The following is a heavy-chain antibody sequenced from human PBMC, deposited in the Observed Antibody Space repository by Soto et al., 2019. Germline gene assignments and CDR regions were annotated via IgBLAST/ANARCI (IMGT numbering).Heavy chain of an antibody. V-gene: IGHV1-69*01. Sequence: QVQLVQSGTEVKKPGSSVKVSCKASGGTFSTYTMTWVRQAPGQGLEWMVGIIPLFGTANYAQKFQGRVTINADESPSTFYMELSSLRSEASAVYYCAKLQGSGSYYDDDYWGQGTLVTVSS. CDR2: IIPLFGTA. J-gene: IGHJ4*02. CDR1: GGTFSTYT. CDR3: AKLQGSGSYYDDDY. D-gene: IGHD3-10*01.